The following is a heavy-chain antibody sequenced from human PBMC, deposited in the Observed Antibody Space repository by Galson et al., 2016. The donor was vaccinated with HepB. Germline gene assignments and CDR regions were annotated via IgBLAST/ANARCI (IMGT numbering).Heavy chain of an antibody. CDR3: ARTKWFGELFDF. D-gene: IGHD3-10*01. CDR1: GGSLSPNY. J-gene: IGHJ4*02. Sequence: SETLSLTCTVSGGSLSPNYWSWVRQSPGKGLQWIGYIYYSGSPNYNPSLKSRATISVDTSKNEFSLKLSSLAAADTAVYYCARTKWFGELFDFWGQGTLVTVSS. V-gene: IGHV4-59*01. CDR2: IYYSGSP.